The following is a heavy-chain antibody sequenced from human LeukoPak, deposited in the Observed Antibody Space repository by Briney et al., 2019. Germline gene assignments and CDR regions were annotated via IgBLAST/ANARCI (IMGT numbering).Heavy chain of an antibody. CDR2: VYYSGST. J-gene: IGHJ4*02. CDR1: GGSISPYY. D-gene: IGHD6-13*01. Sequence: SETLSLTCSVSGGSISPYYWSWIRQAPGKTLEWIGYVYYSGSTTYNPSLKSRLTMSVDTSKNQFSLRLSSVTAADTAVYYCARHLGSSSWYLFDYWGQGKLVTVSS. CDR3: ARHLGSSSWYLFDY. V-gene: IGHV4-59*08.